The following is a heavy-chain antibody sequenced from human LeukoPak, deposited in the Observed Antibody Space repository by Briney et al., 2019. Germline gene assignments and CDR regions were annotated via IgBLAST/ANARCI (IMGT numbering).Heavy chain of an antibody. J-gene: IGHJ4*02. CDR1: GDPMSSNNW. Sequence: SGTLSLTCGVSGDPMSSNNWWTWVRQPPGKGLEWIAEIHHSGDNHKNPSLQSRVYISLDKSKKQFSLKLSSVTAADTAVYYCARVIVVVPAAMHYFDYWGQGTLVTVSS. V-gene: IGHV4-4*02. D-gene: IGHD2-2*01. CDR3: ARVIVVVPAAMHYFDY. CDR2: IHHSGDN.